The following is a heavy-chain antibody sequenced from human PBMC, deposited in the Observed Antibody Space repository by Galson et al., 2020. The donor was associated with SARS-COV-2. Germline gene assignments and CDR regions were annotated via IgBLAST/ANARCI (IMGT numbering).Heavy chain of an antibody. CDR3: ASSPVLRYFDWLAGYYGMDV. D-gene: IGHD3-9*01. V-gene: IGHV4-31*03. CDR1: GGSISSGGYY. J-gene: IGHJ6*02. Sequence: ASETLSLTCTVSGGSISSGGYYWSWIRQHPGKGLEWIGYIYYSGSTYYNPSLKSRVTISVDTSKNQFSLKLSSVTAADTAVYYCASSPVLRYFDWLAGYYGMDVWGQGTTVTVSS. CDR2: IYYSGST.